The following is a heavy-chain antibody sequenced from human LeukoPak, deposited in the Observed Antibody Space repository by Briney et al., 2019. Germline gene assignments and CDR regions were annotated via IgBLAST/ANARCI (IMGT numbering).Heavy chain of an antibody. D-gene: IGHD3-22*01. CDR2: ISYDGSNK. J-gene: IGHJ4*02. CDR3: AKDQGYYDSSGYSN. Sequence: GRSLRLSCAASGFTFSSYGMHWVRQAPGKGLEWVAVISYDGSNKYYADSVEGRFTISRDNSKNTLYLQMNSLRAEDTAVYYCAKDQGYYDSSGYSNWGQGTLVTVSS. CDR1: GFTFSSYG. V-gene: IGHV3-30*18.